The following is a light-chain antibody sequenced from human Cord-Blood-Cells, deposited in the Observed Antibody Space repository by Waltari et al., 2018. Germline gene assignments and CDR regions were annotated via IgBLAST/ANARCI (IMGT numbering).Light chain of an antibody. CDR2: DAS. CDR1: QSISSW. J-gene: IGKJ2*01. Sequence: DIQMTQSPSTLSASVGDRVTITCRASQSISSWLGWYQQKPGKAPKLLIYDASSLESGVTSRFSGSGSGTEFTLTISRLQPDDFATYYCQQYNSYPMYTFGQGTKLEIK. CDR3: QQYNSYPMYT. V-gene: IGKV1-5*01.